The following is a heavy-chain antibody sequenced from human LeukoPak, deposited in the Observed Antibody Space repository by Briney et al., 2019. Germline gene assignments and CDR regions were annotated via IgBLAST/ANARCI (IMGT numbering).Heavy chain of an antibody. CDR1: GFTFSNYA. CDR3: AKVAGLHITMEVVVMNPVLDG. D-gene: IGHD3-22*01. Sequence: GGSLRLSCVASGFTFSNYAMTWVRQAPGKGLEWVSGIIYNGGSTYYAESVKGRFTISRDKSKNTLYLQMDSLRVENTAVYYCAKVAGLHITMEVVVMNPVLDGWGQGTTVTVSS. V-gene: IGHV3-23*01. CDR2: IIYNGGST. J-gene: IGHJ6*02.